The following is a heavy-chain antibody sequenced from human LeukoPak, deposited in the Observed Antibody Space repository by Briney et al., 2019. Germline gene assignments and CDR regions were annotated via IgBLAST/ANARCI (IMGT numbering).Heavy chain of an antibody. Sequence: GASGKVSCKASGGTFSSYAISWVRQAPGQGLEWMGGIIPIFGTANYAQKFQGRVTITADESTSTAYMELSRLRSEDTAVYYCARDDLGCSGGSCYYFDYWGQGTLVTVSS. D-gene: IGHD2-15*01. J-gene: IGHJ4*02. CDR2: IIPIFGTA. CDR1: GGTFSSYA. CDR3: ARDDLGCSGGSCYYFDY. V-gene: IGHV1-69*13.